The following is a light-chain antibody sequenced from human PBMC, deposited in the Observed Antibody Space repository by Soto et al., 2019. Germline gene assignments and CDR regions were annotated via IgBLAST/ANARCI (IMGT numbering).Light chain of an antibody. V-gene: IGLV2-14*03. Sequence: QSVLTQPASVSGSPGQSITISCTGTSSDVGAYSYVSWYQQYPGKAPKLMIYDVTSRPSGVSNRFSGSKSGNAASLTISGLQAEDEADYYCCSYTSSSSLVFGTGPKVTVL. J-gene: IGLJ1*01. CDR2: DVT. CDR1: SSDVGAYSY. CDR3: CSYTSSSSLV.